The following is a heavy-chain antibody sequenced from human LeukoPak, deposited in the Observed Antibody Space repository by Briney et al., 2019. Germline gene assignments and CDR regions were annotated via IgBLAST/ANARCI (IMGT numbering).Heavy chain of an antibody. CDR2: MGGSGTSI. CDR1: GFTFRTYA. V-gene: IGHV3-21*01. Sequence: GGSLRLSCETSGFTFRTYAMNWVRQAPGKGLEWVSSMGGSGTSIYYADSVKGRLTISRDNAKNSLYLQMNSLRVDDTAVYYCAREEPGDLGQALHYWGQGTLVTVSS. D-gene: IGHD7-27*01. J-gene: IGHJ4*02. CDR3: AREEPGDLGQALHY.